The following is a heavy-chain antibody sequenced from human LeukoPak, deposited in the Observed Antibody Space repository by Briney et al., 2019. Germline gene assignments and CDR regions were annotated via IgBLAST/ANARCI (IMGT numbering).Heavy chain of an antibody. CDR2: MNPNSGNT. CDR1: GYTFTSYD. Sequence: ASVKVSCKASGYTFTSYDINWVRQATGQGLEWMGWMNPNSGNTGYAQKFQGRVTMTRNTSISTAYMELSRLRSEDTAVYYCARVDSYGYGGYYYYYMDVWGKGTTVTVSS. CDR3: ARVDSYGYGGYYYYYMDV. J-gene: IGHJ6*03. V-gene: IGHV1-8*01. D-gene: IGHD5-18*01.